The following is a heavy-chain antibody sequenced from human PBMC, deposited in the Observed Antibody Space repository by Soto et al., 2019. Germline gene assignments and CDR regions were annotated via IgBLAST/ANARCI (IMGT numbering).Heavy chain of an antibody. D-gene: IGHD3-9*01. V-gene: IGHV4-34*01. Sequence: PSETLSLTCAVYGGSFSGYYWSCIRQPPGKGLEWVGEINHSGSTNYNPSLKSRVTISVDTSKNQFSLKLSSVTAADTAVYYCARASYILTGRYYYGMDVWGQGTTVTVSS. CDR1: GGSFSGYY. J-gene: IGHJ6*02. CDR3: ARASYILTGRYYYGMDV. CDR2: INHSGST.